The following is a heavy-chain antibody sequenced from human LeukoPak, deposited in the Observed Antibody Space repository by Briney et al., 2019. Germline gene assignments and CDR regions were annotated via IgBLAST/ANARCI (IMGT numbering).Heavy chain of an antibody. CDR1: GFTFTNAW. V-gene: IGHV3-15*01. Sequence: PGGSLRLSCAASGFTFTNAWMSSGRQAPGKGLEWVGRVKGKSDGGTIDYAAPVKGRFTISRDDSKTMVSLQMNSLESGDTAVYYWTTDRAISGLPIFGYWGQGTPVTVSS. D-gene: IGHD3-3*01. J-gene: IGHJ4*02. CDR3: TTDRAISGLPIFGY. CDR2: VKGKSDGGTI.